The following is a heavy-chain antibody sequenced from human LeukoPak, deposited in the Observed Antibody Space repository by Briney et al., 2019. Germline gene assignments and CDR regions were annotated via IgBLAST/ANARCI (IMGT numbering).Heavy chain of an antibody. D-gene: IGHD6-19*01. J-gene: IGHJ4*02. V-gene: IGHV3-74*01. Sequence: PGGSLRLSCAASGFTLSSYWMHWVRQVPGKGLVWVSRIKSDGSDTRHADSVKGRFTISRDNAKNTLYLQMNSLRAEDTAVYYCARGYSSGLHFDYWGQGTLVTVSS. CDR3: ARGYSSGLHFDY. CDR2: IKSDGSDT. CDR1: GFTLSSYW.